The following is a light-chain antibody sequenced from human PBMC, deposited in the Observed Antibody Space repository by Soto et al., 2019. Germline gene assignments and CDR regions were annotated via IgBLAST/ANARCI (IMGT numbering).Light chain of an antibody. Sequence: ESVLTQSPATLSLSPGERATLSCRASPSVSNSLAWYQHKPGQAPRLLIYDASNRATGVPPRFSGSGSGTESAHPISSLEPGDFAVYYYQQRTKWPPVTFGGGTRVEIQ. CDR1: PSVSNS. CDR3: QQRTKWPPVT. CDR2: DAS. V-gene: IGKV3-11*01. J-gene: IGKJ4*01.